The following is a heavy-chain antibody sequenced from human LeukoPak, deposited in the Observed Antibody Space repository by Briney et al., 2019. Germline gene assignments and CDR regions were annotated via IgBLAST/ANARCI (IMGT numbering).Heavy chain of an antibody. CDR2: ISGSGGST. D-gene: IGHD3-3*01. CDR3: AKGTDSYDFWSGYYTTIDY. CDR1: GFPFSGYA. J-gene: IGHJ4*02. Sequence: GGSLRLSCAASGFPFSGYAMSWVRQAPGKGLEWVSAISGSGGSTYYADSVKGRFTISGDNPKNTLYLQMNSLRAEDTAVYYCAKGTDSYDFWSGYYTTIDYWGQGTLVTVSS. V-gene: IGHV3-23*01.